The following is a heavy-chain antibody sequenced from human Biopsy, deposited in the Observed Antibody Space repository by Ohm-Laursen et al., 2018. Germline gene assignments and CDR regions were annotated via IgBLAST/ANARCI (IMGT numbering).Heavy chain of an antibody. Sequence: SETLSLTCTLSGASVRSHFLTWIRQPPGKGLQWIGSISNSGTTNYSPSLNNRVTMSVDTSKNQFSLRLTSVTAADTAVYYCVRGGSGSFPFDYWGPGTLVTVSS. CDR1: GASVRSHF. D-gene: IGHD3-10*01. CDR2: ISNSGTT. CDR3: VRGGSGSFPFDY. V-gene: IGHV4-59*02. J-gene: IGHJ4*02.